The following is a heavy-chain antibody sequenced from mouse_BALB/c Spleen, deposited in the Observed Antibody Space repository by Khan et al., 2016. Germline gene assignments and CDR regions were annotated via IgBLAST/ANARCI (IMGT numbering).Heavy chain of an antibody. CDR3: AGWLLEFPYYFDY. J-gene: IGHJ2*01. V-gene: IGHV3-2*02. CDR2: ISYSCST. CDR1: GYSITSDYA. Sequence: EVQLQESGPGLVKPSQSLSLTCTVTGYSITSDYAWNWIRQFPGNKLEWMGYISYSCSTIYNPSLKSRISITRDTSKNQFFLQLNSVTTEDTATYYCAGWLLEFPYYFDYWGQGTTLTVSS. D-gene: IGHD2-12*01.